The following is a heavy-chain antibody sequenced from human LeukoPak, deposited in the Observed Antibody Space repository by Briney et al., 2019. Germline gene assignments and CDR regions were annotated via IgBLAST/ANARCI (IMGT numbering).Heavy chain of an antibody. CDR2: IPYDGSNK. J-gene: IGHJ4*02. CDR3: ARSEYYYGSGSLPAAY. CDR1: GFTFSSYA. V-gene: IGHV3-30*04. Sequence: PGGSLRLSCAASGFTFSSYAMHWVRQAPGKGLEWVAVIPYDGSNKYYADSVKGRFTISRDNSKNTLYLQMNSLRAEDTAVYYCARSEYYYGSGSLPAAYWGQGTLVTVSS. D-gene: IGHD3-10*01.